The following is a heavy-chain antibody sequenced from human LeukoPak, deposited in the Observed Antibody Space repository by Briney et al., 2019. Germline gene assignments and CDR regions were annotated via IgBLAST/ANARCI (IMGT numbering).Heavy chain of an antibody. CDR3: ARGERYSSGWDSDY. CDR1: GYTFTSYG. CDR2: ISAYNGDT. V-gene: IGHV1-18*01. D-gene: IGHD6-19*01. Sequence: ASVKVSCKASGYTFTSYGITWVRQAPGRGLEWMGWISAYNGDTNYAQKLQGRVTMTTDTSTSTAYMELRSLRSDDTAVYYCARGERYSSGWDSDYWGQGTLVTVSS. J-gene: IGHJ4*02.